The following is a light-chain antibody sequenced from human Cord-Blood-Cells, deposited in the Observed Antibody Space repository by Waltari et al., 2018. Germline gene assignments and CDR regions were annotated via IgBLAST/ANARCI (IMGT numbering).Light chain of an antibody. CDR2: DVS. CDR3: SSYTSSSTLGV. J-gene: IGLJ1*01. V-gene: IGLV2-14*01. CDR1: SSDVGGYNY. Sequence: QSALTQPASVSGSPGQSITISCTGTSSDVGGYNYVSWYQQHPGKAPKLMIYDVSNRPSGVPDLFSGSKSGNAASLTISWLQAGDEADYYCSSYTSSSTLGVVGTGTKVTVL.